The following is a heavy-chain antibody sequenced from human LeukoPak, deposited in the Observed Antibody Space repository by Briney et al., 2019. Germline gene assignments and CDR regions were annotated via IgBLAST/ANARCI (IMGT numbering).Heavy chain of an antibody. V-gene: IGHV4-4*09. CDR3: ARHSRDGYNLSY. Sequence: SETLSLTCTVSGGSISSYYWSWIRQPPGKGLEWIGYIYTSGSTNYNPSLKSRVTISVDTSKNQGSLKLSSVTAADTAVYYCARHSRDGYNLSYWGQGTLVTVSS. D-gene: IGHD5-24*01. J-gene: IGHJ4*02. CDR1: GGSISSYY. CDR2: IYTSGST.